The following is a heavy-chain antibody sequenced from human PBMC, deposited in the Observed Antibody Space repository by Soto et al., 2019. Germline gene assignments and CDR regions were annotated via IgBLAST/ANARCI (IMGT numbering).Heavy chain of an antibody. J-gene: IGHJ3*02. CDR1: GGSISSSSYY. Sequence: QLQLQESGPGLVKPSETLSLTCTVSGGSISSSSYYWGWIRQPPGKGLEWIGSIYYSGSTYYNPSLKSRVPISVDTSKNQFSLKLSSVTAADTAVYYCASPSRYYDSSGYYYDGAFDIWGQGTMVTVSS. V-gene: IGHV4-39*01. CDR3: ASPSRYYDSSGYYYDGAFDI. CDR2: IYYSGST. D-gene: IGHD3-22*01.